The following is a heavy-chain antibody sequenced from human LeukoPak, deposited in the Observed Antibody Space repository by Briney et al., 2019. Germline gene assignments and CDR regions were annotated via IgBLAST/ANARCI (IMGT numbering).Heavy chain of an antibody. J-gene: IGHJ4*02. D-gene: IGHD6-19*01. Sequence: PSETLSLTCTVSGGSISSSSYYWGWLRQPPGKGLEWIGSIYYSGNTYYNPSLKSRVTISVDTSKNQFSLNLSSVTAADTAVYYCARLRFSSGWNFDYWGQGTLVTVSS. V-gene: IGHV4-39*01. CDR1: GGSISSSSYY. CDR3: ARLRFSSGWNFDY. CDR2: IYYSGNT.